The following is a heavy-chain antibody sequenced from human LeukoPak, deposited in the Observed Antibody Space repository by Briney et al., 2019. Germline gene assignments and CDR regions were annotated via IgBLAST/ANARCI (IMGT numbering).Heavy chain of an antibody. J-gene: IGHJ4*02. CDR3: VKGYRSSISCFGDY. CDR2: ISSNGGST. CDR1: GFTFSSYA. Sequence: GGSLRLSCSASGFTFSSYAMHWVRQAPGKGLEYVSAISSNGGSTYYADSVKGRFTISRDNSKNTLYLQMSSLRAEDTAVYYCVKGYRSSISCFGDYWGQGTLVTFSS. V-gene: IGHV3-64D*09. D-gene: IGHD2-2*01.